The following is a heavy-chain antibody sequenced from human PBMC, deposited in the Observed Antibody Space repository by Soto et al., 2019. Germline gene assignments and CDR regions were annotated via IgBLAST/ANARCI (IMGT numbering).Heavy chain of an antibody. CDR1: GGSFSGYY. V-gene: IGHV4-34*03. CDR2: INHSGST. J-gene: IGHJ2*01. D-gene: IGHD3-10*01. Sequence: SETLSLTCAVYGGSFSGYYWTCIRQPPGTGQEWIGEINHSGSTNYNPSLKSRVTISVDTSKNQFSLKLSSGPAAGTAVYYCTRQRGHTIIYKGWYFDLWGRGTLVTVSS. CDR3: TRQRGHTIIYKGWYFDL.